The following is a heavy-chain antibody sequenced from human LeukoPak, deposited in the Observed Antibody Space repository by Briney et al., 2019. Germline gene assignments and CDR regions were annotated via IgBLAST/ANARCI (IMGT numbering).Heavy chain of an antibody. V-gene: IGHV3-21*01. J-gene: IGHJ4*02. CDR3: ARTRYNSGGGDY. D-gene: IGHD6-19*01. CDR1: GFTFSSYS. Sequence: GGSLRLSCTASGFTFSSYSMNWVRQAPGKGLEWVSSISSGSTYIYYADSVKGRFTVSRDNAKNSLYLQMNSLRAEDTAVYYCARTRYNSGGGDYWGQGTPVTVSP. CDR2: ISSGSTYI.